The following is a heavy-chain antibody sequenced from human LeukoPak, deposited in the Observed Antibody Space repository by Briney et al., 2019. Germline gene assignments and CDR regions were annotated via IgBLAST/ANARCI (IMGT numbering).Heavy chain of an antibody. CDR3: AKDLRVYSGYDYWDY. D-gene: IGHD5-12*01. CDR2: ISGSGAST. V-gene: IGHV3-23*01. J-gene: IGHJ4*02. CDR1: GFTFSSYA. Sequence: GGSLRLSCAASGFTFSSYAMSWVRQAPGKGLEWVSAISGSGASTYYADSVKGRFTISRDNSKNTLYLQLNNLRAEDTAVYYCAKDLRVYSGYDYWDYWGQGTLVTVSS.